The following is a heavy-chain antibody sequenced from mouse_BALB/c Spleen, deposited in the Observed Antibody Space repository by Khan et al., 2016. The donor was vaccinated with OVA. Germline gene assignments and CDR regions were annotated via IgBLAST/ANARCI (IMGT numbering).Heavy chain of an antibody. J-gene: IGHJ3*01. V-gene: IGHV2-9*02. Sequence: QVQLKESGPGLVAPSQSLSITCTVSGFSLTTYGVHWVRQPPGQGLEWLGVIWAGGSTNYNSALMSRLSISKDNSKSQAFLKRNSLQTDDTAMYYCARAYYYGAWLAYWGQGTLVTVSA. CDR1: GFSLTTYG. CDR3: ARAYYYGAWLAY. D-gene: IGHD1-1*01. CDR2: IWAGGST.